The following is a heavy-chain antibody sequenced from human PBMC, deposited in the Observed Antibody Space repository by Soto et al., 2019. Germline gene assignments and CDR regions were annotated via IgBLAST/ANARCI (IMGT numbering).Heavy chain of an antibody. V-gene: IGHV3-64D*08. D-gene: IGHD4-17*01. CDR3: VKTPYGNYGMDV. CDR2: ISSNGGST. CDR1: GFTFSSHA. J-gene: IGHJ6*02. Sequence: GGSLRLSCSASGFTFSSHAMHWVRQAPGKGLEYVSAISSNGGSTYYADSVKGRFTISRDNSKNTLYLQMSSLRAEGTAVYYCVKTPYGNYGMDVWGQGTTVTVSS.